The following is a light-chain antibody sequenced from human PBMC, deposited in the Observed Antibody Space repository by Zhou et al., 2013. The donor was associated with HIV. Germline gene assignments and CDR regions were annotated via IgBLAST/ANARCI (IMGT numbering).Light chain of an antibody. CDR1: RSLLHSGDGDTY. CDR3: MQALETPRT. CDR2: SVS. J-gene: IGKJ4*01. V-gene: IGKV2-28*01. Sequence: DIVLTQTPLSLPVTPGEAASISCKSSRSLLHSGDGDTYLDWFLQRPGQSPQLLIYSVSRRASGVPDRFSGSGSGTNFTLKISRVEAEDVGVYYCMQALETPRTFGGGTKVQIK.